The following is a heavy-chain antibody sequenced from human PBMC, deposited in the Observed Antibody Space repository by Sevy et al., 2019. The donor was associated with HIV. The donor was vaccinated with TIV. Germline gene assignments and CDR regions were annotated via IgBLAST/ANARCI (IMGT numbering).Heavy chain of an antibody. CDR1: GFTFRSYG. Sequence: GGSLRLSCAASGFTFRSYGMHWVRQAPGKGLEWVAFIRYDGSTKYYADSVKGRFTISRDNSKNTLYLQMNSLRGDDTSLYYCAKGLGMVQGALVRDDIWGQGTMVTVSS. J-gene: IGHJ3*02. CDR3: AKGLGMVQGALVRDDI. D-gene: IGHD3-10*01. CDR2: IRYDGSTK. V-gene: IGHV3-30*02.